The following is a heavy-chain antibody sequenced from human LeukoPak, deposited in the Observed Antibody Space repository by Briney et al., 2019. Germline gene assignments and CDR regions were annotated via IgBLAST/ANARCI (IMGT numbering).Heavy chain of an antibody. CDR1: GFTFSTYA. J-gene: IGHJ5*02. CDR3: AKRVVIPTDWFDP. D-gene: IGHD3-22*01. Sequence: PRGSLRLSCAASGFTFSTYAMSWVRQAPGKGLEWVSAISGSGGSTYYADSVKGRFTISRDNSKNTLYLQMNSLRAEDTAVYYCAKRVVIPTDWFDPWGQGTLVTVSS. CDR2: ISGSGGST. V-gene: IGHV3-23*01.